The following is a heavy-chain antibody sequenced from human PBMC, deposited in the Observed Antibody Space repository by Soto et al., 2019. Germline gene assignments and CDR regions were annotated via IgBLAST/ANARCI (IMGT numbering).Heavy chain of an antibody. CDR3: ARSWGLYCSSSRCYSPWFDP. D-gene: IGHD2-2*02. Sequence: EVQLVESGGGLVQPGGSLRLSCAGSGFTFNSHEMTWVRQAPGKGLEWISSISSSGGSIYYADSVKGRFTVSRDNAKNSLSLQMNSLRAEDTAVYYCARSWGLYCSSSRCYSPWFDPWGRGTLVTVSS. J-gene: IGHJ5*02. CDR2: ISSSGGSI. CDR1: GFTFNSHE. V-gene: IGHV3-48*03.